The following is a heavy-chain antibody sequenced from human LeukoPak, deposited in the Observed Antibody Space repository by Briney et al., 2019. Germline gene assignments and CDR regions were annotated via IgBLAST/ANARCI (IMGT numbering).Heavy chain of an antibody. V-gene: IGHV1-2*02. D-gene: IGHD3-3*01. J-gene: IGHJ4*02. CDR1: GYTFTGYY. Sequence: ASVKVSCKASGYTFTGYYMHWVRQAPGQGLEWMGWINPNSGGTNYAQKFQGRVTMTRDTSISTAYVELSRLRSDDTAVHYCARAPWSGYSVFDYWGQGTLVTVSS. CDR2: INPNSGGT. CDR3: ARAPWSGYSVFDY.